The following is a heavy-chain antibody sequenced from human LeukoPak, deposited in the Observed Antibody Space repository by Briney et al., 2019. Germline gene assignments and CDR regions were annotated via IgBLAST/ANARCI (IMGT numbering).Heavy chain of an antibody. Sequence: PGGSLRLSCAASGLTFSDYTMNWVRQAPGKGLEWISQINSRSETIYYADSVKGRFTISRDNAKNSLYLQMNSLRGDDTAVYYCAREYVNWGQGTLVTASS. CDR1: GLTFSDYT. D-gene: IGHD2/OR15-2a*01. J-gene: IGHJ4*02. V-gene: IGHV3-48*04. CDR3: AREYVN. CDR2: INSRSETI.